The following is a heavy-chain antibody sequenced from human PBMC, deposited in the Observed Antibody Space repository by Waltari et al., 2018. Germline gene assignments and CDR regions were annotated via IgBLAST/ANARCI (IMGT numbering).Heavy chain of an antibody. CDR1: GGSINGYF. CDR2: IYYGGNL. CDR3: ANRDLNKSYYYMDV. Sequence: QVQLQESGPRVVKPSETLSLTCTVSGGSINGYFWSWIRQPPGKGLEWVGYIYYGGNLKKSPSLERRVTMSVDTSKNHFSLNLTSVTAADTAVYYCANRDLNKSYYYMDVWGKGSTVIVSS. V-gene: IGHV4-59*12. J-gene: IGHJ6*03.